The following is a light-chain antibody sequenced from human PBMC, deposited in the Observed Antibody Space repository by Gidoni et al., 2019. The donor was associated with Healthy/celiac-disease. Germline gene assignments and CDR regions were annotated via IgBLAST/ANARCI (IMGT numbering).Light chain of an antibody. V-gene: IGKV4-1*01. CDR3: QQYYNTPYT. CDR1: QSVLYSSNNKNY. CDR2: WAS. J-gene: IGKJ2*01. Sequence: LLITQSPDSLAVSLSERATINCKSSQSVLYSSNNKNYLTWYQQKPGQPPKLLIYWASTRESGVPDRFSGSGSGTDFTLTISSLQAEDVAVYYCQQYYNTPYTFGQGTKLEIK.